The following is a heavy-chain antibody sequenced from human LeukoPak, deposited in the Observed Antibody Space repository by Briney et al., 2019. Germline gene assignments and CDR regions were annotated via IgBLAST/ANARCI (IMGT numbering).Heavy chain of an antibody. CDR3: AREPSIASYAFDI. D-gene: IGHD6-6*01. CDR1: GFTFSDYY. V-gene: IGHV3-11*01. Sequence: PGGSLRLSCAASGFTFSDYYMSWIRQAPGKGLEWVSYISSSGSTIYYADSVKGRFTISRDNAKNSLYLQMNSLRAEDTAVYYCAREPSIASYAFDIWGQGTMVTVSS. CDR2: ISSSGSTI. J-gene: IGHJ3*02.